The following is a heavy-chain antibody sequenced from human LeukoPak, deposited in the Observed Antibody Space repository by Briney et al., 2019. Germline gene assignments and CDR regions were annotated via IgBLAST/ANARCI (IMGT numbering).Heavy chain of an antibody. Sequence: PGGSLRLSCAASGFTFDDYAMPWVRQAPGKGLEWVSGISWNSGSIGYADSVKGRFTISRDNAKNSLYLQMNSLRAEDTALYYCAKARGYSYYYYYYMDVWGKGTTVTVSS. CDR1: GFTFDDYA. CDR2: ISWNSGSI. V-gene: IGHV3-9*01. D-gene: IGHD6-25*01. J-gene: IGHJ6*03. CDR3: AKARGYSYYYYYYMDV.